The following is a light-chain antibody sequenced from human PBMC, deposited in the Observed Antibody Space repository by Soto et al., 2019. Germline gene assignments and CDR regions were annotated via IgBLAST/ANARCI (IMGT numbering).Light chain of an antibody. V-gene: IGKV1-27*01. J-gene: IGKJ5*01. CDR1: QGIGNS. CDR3: QRYNTVPAT. Sequence: DIQMTQSPPSLSASVGDRVTITCRASQGIGNSLAWYQQKPGTVPKLLIYSASTLQSGDPSRFSGSGSGTDVTLTISSLQPEDVAAYYCQRYNTVPATFGQGTRLEI. CDR2: SAS.